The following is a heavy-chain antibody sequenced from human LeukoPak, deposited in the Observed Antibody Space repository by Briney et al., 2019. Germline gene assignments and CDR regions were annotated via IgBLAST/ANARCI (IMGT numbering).Heavy chain of an antibody. J-gene: IGHJ6*04. CDR1: GFTFSSYG. Sequence: GGSLRLSCAASGFTFSSYGMSWVRQAPGKGLEWVSAISGSGGSTYYADSVKGRFTISRDNAKNSLYLQINSLRAEDTAVYYCAELGITMIGGVWGKGTTVTISS. CDR2: ISGSGGST. CDR3: AELGITMIGGV. V-gene: IGHV3-23*01. D-gene: IGHD3-10*02.